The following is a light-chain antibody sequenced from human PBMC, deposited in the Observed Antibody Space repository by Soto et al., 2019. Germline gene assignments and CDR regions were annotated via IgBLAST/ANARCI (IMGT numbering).Light chain of an antibody. J-gene: IGKJ1*01. CDR3: LQYHNLWA. V-gene: IGKV1-9*01. CDR2: AAS. CDR1: QVISTS. Sequence: DIQLTESPSFLSPSIGESVTITCRASQVISTSLAWYQVKPGKAPKLLIYAASNLQSGVPSRFSGSGSGTEFTLTISSLQSEDFTVYSCLQYHNLWAFGQGTKVDIK.